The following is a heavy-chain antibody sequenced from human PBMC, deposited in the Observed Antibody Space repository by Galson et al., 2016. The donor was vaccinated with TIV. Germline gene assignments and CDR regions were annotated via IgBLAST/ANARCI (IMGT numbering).Heavy chain of an antibody. CDR2: IYPGYSDT. CDR3: GRCLASPHYTCSYLDI. Sequence: QSGAEVKKPGESLRISCKGSGYSFTTYWIGWVRQVPGKGLEWMGNIYPGYSDTRYSSSFQGQGTIAADQSISTAYLQGTSLKASYTAMYYCGRCLASPHYTCSYLDIWGKGTTFTVSS. CDR1: GYSFTTYW. V-gene: IGHV5-51*03. D-gene: IGHD4/OR15-4a*01. J-gene: IGHJ6*03.